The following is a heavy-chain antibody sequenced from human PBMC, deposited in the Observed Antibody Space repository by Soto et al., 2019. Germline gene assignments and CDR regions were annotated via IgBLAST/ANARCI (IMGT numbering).Heavy chain of an antibody. CDR2: ISGSGGST. CDR3: AKSRTYYDYIWGSYRYYHFDY. V-gene: IGHV3-23*01. J-gene: IGHJ4*02. Sequence: EVQLLESGGGLVQPGGSLRLSCAASGFTFSSYAMSWVRQAPGKGLEWVSAISGSGGSTYYADSVKGRFTISRDNSKNTLYLQMHSLRAEDKAVYYCAKSRTYYDYIWGSYRYYHFDYWGQGTLVTVSS. D-gene: IGHD3-16*02. CDR1: GFTFSSYA.